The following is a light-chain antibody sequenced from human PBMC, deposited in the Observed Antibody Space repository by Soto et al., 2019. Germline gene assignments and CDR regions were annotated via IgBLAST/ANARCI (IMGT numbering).Light chain of an antibody. CDR2: DAS. J-gene: IGKJ5*01. CDR3: QQRTNWRPIT. Sequence: EIVLTQSPATLSLSPLERATLSCRASQSVSSYLAWYQQKPGQAPRLLIYDASNRATGIPARFSGSGSGTDFTLTISSLEPEDFAVYYCQQRTNWRPITFGQGTRLEIK. CDR1: QSVSSY. V-gene: IGKV3-11*01.